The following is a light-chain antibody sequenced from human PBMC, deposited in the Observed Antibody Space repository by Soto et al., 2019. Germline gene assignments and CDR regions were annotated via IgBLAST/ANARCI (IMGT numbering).Light chain of an antibody. J-gene: IGLJ2*01. V-gene: IGLV2-14*03. CDR3: SSHTSTSTVV. CDR2: DVT. CDR1: SSDIGGYNF. Sequence: QSALTQPASVSGSPGQSITISCTGTSSDIGGYNFVSWYQQHPGKAPKLMFYDVTNRPSGVSNRFSGSKSGNTASLTISGLQAEDEAVYYCSSHTSTSTVVFGGGTQLTVL.